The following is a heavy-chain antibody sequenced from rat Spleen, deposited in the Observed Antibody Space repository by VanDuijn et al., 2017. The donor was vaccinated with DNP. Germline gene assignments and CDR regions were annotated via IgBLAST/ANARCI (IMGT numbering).Heavy chain of an antibody. Sequence: QVQLKESGPGLVQPSQTLSLTCTVSGFSLTSYTVSWVRQPPGKGLEWIAAMSSGGSTYYNSALKSRLSISRDTSKSQVFLKMNSLQTEDTAMYFCAREGYSSYMGAMDAWGQGTSVTVSS. CDR2: MSSGGST. D-gene: IGHD1-2*01. CDR3: AREGYSSYMGAMDA. J-gene: IGHJ4*01. V-gene: IGHV2-6*01. CDR1: GFSLTSYT.